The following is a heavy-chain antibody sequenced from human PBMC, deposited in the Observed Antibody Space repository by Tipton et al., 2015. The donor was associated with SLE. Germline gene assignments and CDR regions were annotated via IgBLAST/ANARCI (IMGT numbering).Heavy chain of an antibody. CDR3: ARGGRWGSVANFDN. J-gene: IGHJ4*02. CDR1: SGSISSYH. Sequence: GSLRLSCTVSSGSISSYHWSWIRQPPGKGLEWIGYIYYSGNTNHNPSLESRVTISLDTSKNQFSLKLNSVTAADTAVYYCARGGRWGSVANFDNWGQGTLVTVSS. V-gene: IGHV4-59*01. CDR2: IYYSGNT. D-gene: IGHD7-27*01.